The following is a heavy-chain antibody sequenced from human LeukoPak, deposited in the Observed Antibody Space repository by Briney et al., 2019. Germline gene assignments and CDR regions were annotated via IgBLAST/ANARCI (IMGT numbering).Heavy chain of an antibody. J-gene: IGHJ6*02. Sequence: GGSLRLSCAASGFTFSSYSMNWVRQAPGKGLEWVSSISSSSSYIYYADSVKGRFTISRDNAKNSLYLQMNSLRAEDTAVYYCARVGHYYYSMDVWGQGTTVTVSS. CDR1: GFTFSSYS. CDR3: ARVGHYYYSMDV. V-gene: IGHV3-21*01. CDR2: ISSSSSYI.